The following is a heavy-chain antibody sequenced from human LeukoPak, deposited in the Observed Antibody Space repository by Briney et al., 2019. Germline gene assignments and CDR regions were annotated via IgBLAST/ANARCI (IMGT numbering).Heavy chain of an antibody. V-gene: IGHV4-59*01. CDR1: GGSISSYY. CDR3: ARFDPLTDVFDI. J-gene: IGHJ3*02. CDR2: IYYSGST. Sequence: SETLSLTCTVSGGSISSYYWSWIRQPPEKGLEWIGYIYYSGSTTYNPSLKSRVTISVDTSKNQFSLKLNSVLAADTAVYYCARFDPLTDVFDIWGQGTMVTVSS.